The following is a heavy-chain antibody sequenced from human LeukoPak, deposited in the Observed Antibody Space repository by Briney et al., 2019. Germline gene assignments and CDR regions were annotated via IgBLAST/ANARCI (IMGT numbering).Heavy chain of an antibody. V-gene: IGHV3-23*01. CDR1: GFTFSSYA. Sequence: GGSLRLSCAASGFTFSSYAMHWVRQAPGKGLEWVSAISGSGGSTYYADSVKGRFTISRDNSKNTLYLQMNSLRAEDTAVYYCAKTFYAAGTFPFDYWGQGTLVTVSS. CDR3: AKTFYAAGTFPFDY. J-gene: IGHJ4*02. D-gene: IGHD6-19*01. CDR2: ISGSGGST.